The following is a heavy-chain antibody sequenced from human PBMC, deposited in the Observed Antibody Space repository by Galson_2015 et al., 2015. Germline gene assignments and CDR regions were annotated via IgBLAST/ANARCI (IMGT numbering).Heavy chain of an antibody. CDR2: IWKDGSNR. Sequence: SLRLSCAASGFIFNNYGIHWVRQDPGKGLEWVAVIWKDGSNRYYADSVKGRFTISRDNSRNTLYLQMNSLRVEDTAVYYCARDPVDGSGHFDYWGQGTLVTVSS. D-gene: IGHD6-19*01. J-gene: IGHJ4*02. CDR1: GFIFNNYG. CDR3: ARDPVDGSGHFDY. V-gene: IGHV3-33*01.